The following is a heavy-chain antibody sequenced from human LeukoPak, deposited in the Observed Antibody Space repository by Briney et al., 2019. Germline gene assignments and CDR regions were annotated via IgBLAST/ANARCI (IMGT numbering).Heavy chain of an antibody. CDR2: INGDGSRT. J-gene: IGHJ4*02. CDR3: AREATAAGHSGLFDY. D-gene: IGHD6-13*01. Sequence: GGSLRLSCVASGFTFSSYWMHWVRQAPGKGLVWVLRINGDGSRTSYADSVKGRFTISRDNAKNTLYLQMNSLRAEDTAVYYCAREATAAGHSGLFDYWGQGTLVTVSS. V-gene: IGHV3-74*01. CDR1: GFTFSSYW.